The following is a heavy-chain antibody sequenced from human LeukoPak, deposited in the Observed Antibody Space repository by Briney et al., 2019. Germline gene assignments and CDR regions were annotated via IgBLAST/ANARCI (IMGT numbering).Heavy chain of an antibody. CDR1: GFTVSSNY. CDR3: ARGGYYYDSSGYPGLDY. Sequence: GSLRLSCAASGFTVSSNYMSWVRQPPGKGLEWIGEINHSGSTNYNPSLKSRVTISVDTSKNQFSLKLSSVTAADTAVYYCARGGYYYDSSGYPGLDYWGQGTLVTVSS. D-gene: IGHD3-22*01. J-gene: IGHJ4*02. CDR2: INHSGST. V-gene: IGHV4-34*01.